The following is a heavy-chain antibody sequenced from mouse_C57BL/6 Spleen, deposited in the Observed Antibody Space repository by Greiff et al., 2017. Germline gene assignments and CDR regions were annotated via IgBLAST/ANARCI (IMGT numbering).Heavy chain of an antibody. CDR3: ARAYDYGGYFDY. J-gene: IGHJ2*01. Sequence: EVQRVESGPGLVKPSQSLSLTCSVTGYSITSGYYWNWIRQFPGNKLEWMGYISYDGSNNYNPSLKNRISITRDTSKNQFFLKLNSVTTEDTATYYCARAYDYGGYFDYWGQGTTLTVSS. V-gene: IGHV3-6*01. CDR1: GYSITSGYY. CDR2: ISYDGSN. D-gene: IGHD2-4*01.